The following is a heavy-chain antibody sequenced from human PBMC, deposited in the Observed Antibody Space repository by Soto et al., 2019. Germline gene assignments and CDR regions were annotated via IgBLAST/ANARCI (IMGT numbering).Heavy chain of an antibody. V-gene: IGHV3-21*01. D-gene: IGHD5-12*01. J-gene: IGHJ6*02. CDR2: ISSSSSYI. Sequence: GGSLRLSCAASGFTFSSYSMNWVRQAPGKGLEWVSSISSSSSYIYYADSVKGRFTISRDNAKNSLYLQMNSLRAEDTAVYYCAREGGEGNGYNFYYYYGMDVWGQGTLVTVSS. CDR3: AREGGEGNGYNFYYYYGMDV. CDR1: GFTFSSYS.